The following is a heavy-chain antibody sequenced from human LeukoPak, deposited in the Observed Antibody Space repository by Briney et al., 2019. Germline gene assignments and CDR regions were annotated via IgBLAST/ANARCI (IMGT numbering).Heavy chain of an antibody. CDR1: GGSLSGYY. V-gene: IGHV4-34*01. Sequence: PSETLSLTCAVSGGSLSGYYWSWIRQPPGKGLEWIGEINHSGSTNYNPSLKSRVTISVDTSKNRFSLKLTSVTAADTAVYYCASGLWFGELLLWGQGTLVSVSS. D-gene: IGHD3-10*01. CDR3: ASGLWFGELLL. J-gene: IGHJ4*02. CDR2: INHSGST.